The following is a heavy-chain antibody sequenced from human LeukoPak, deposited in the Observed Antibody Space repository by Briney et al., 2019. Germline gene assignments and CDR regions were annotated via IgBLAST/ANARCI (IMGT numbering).Heavy chain of an antibody. J-gene: IGHJ4*03. CDR3: AREGHTSGYCGSFDN. V-gene: IGHV3-48*02. CDR1: GFTFSSCS. Sequence: GGSLRLSCAVSGFTFSSCSMNWVRQAPGKGLEWVSYISSGSSSIYYADSVKGRFTISRDNAENSLYLQMNSLRDEDTAVYYCAREGHTSGYCGSFDNWGQGTAVAVSS. D-gene: IGHD3-22*01. CDR2: ISSGSSSI.